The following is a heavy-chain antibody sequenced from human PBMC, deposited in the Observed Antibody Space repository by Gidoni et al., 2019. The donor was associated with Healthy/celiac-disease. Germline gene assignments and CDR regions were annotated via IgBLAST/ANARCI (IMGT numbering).Heavy chain of an antibody. V-gene: IGHV3-30*18. CDR2: ISYDGSNK. Sequence: QVQLVESGGGVVQPGRSLRLSCAASVFTFSSYGMHWVRPAPGKGLEWVAVISYDGSNKYYADSVKGRFTISRDNSKNTLYLQMNSLRAEDTAVYYCAKSGSSWYFDYWGQGTLVTVSS. CDR3: AKSGSSWYFDY. D-gene: IGHD6-13*01. J-gene: IGHJ4*02. CDR1: VFTFSSYG.